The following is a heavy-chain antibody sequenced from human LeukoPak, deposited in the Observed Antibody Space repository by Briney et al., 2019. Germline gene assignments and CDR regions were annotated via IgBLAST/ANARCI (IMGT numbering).Heavy chain of an antibody. J-gene: IGHJ5*02. V-gene: IGHV4-34*01. CDR1: GGSFSGYF. CDR3: ARHFGRDYDILTGYYSVGVIDP. D-gene: IGHD3-9*01. Sequence: SETLSLTCAVYGGSFSGYFWSWIRQPPGKGLEWIGEINHSGCTNYNPSLKSRVTISVDTSKNQFSLKLSSVTAADTAVYYCARHFGRDYDILTGYYSVGVIDPWGQGTLVTVSS. CDR2: INHSGCT.